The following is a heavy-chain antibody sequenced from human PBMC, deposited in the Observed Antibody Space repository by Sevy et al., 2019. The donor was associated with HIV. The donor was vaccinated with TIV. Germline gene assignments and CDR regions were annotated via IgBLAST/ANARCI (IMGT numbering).Heavy chain of an antibody. CDR3: AKDSYFDNTLFDY. J-gene: IGHJ4*02. CDR2: ISSSGVYE. V-gene: IGHV3-21*04. D-gene: IGHD3-22*01. CDR1: GFSFNTYT. Sequence: GGSLRLSCAASGFSFNTYTFYWVRQAPGEGLEWISSISSSGVYEYYADSVRGRFTISRDNSKNTLYLQMNSLRAEDTAVYYCAKDSYFDNTLFDYWGQGTLVTVSS.